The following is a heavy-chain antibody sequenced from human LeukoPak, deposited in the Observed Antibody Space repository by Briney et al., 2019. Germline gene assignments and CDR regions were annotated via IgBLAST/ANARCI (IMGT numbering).Heavy chain of an antibody. CDR2: IYYSGTT. CDR3: ARIGSSGWDFDY. J-gene: IGHJ4*02. CDR1: GGSISNYY. V-gene: IGHV4-59*01. Sequence: SETLSLTCTVSGGSISNYYWSWSRQSPGKGLEWIAYIYYSGTTNYNPSLKSRVTISVDTPKSQFSLKLSSVTAADTAVYYCARIGSSGWDFDYWGQGTLVTVSS. D-gene: IGHD6-19*01.